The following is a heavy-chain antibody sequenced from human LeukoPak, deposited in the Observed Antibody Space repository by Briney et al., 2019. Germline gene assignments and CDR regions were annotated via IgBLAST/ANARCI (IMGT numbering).Heavy chain of an antibody. V-gene: IGHV6-1*01. CDR3: AREEANGALFDL. CDR2: TYYRSKWNT. J-gene: IGHJ4*02. D-gene: IGHD2-8*01. Sequence: SQTLSLTCAISGDSVSSNSATWDWIRQSPSRGLEWLGRTYYRSKWNTDYAGFVKSRISINPDTSKNQFSLQLNSVTPEDSAVYYCAREEANGALFDLWGQGTVVTVSS. CDR1: GDSVSSNSAT.